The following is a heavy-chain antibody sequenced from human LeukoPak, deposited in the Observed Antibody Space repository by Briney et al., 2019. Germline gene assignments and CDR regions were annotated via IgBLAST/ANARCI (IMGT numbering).Heavy chain of an antibody. CDR1: GGSISSSSYY. V-gene: IGHV3-69-1*01. Sequence: ETLSLTCTVSGGSISSSSYYWGWVRQAPGKGLEWVSSISSSSYIYYADSVKGRFTISRDNAKNSLYLQMNSLRAEDTAVYYCARFYDILTGHPPAHDIWGQGTMVTVSS. J-gene: IGHJ3*02. D-gene: IGHD3-9*01. CDR2: ISSSSYI. CDR3: ARFYDILTGHPPAHDI.